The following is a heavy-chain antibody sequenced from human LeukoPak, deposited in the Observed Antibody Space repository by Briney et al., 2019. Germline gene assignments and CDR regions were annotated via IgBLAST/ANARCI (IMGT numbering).Heavy chain of an antibody. Sequence: ASVTVSCNVSGYRFTGYYIHWVPHAPGQGREGMVGINPNNGGTNFSQTSQGRVTMTGDTPISTAYRELSRLRSDDTGIYYCAKDQNTGYHNNWFDPW. CDR2: INPNNGGT. D-gene: IGHD5-12*01. V-gene: IGHV1-2*02. CDR3: AKDQNTGYHNNWFDP. CDR1: GYRFTGYY. J-gene: IGHJ5*02.